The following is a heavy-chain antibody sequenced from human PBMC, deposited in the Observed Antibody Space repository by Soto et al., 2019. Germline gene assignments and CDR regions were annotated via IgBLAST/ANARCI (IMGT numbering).Heavy chain of an antibody. V-gene: IGHV3-23*01. J-gene: IGHJ6*02. CDR1: GFTFSSYA. CDR2: ISGSGGST. D-gene: IGHD2-2*01. CDR3: AKAVVPAAIYYYYYGMDV. Sequence: PGGSLRLSCAASGFTFSSYAMSWVRQAPGKGLEWVSAISGSGGSTYYADSVKGRFTISRDNSKNTLYLQMNSLRAEDTAVYYCAKAVVPAAIYYYYYGMDVWAQGTTVTVSS.